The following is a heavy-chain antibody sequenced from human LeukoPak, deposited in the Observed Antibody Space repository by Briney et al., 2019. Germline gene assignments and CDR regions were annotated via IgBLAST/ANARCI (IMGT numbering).Heavy chain of an antibody. CDR3: AKDARRTSGWYYFDY. D-gene: IGHD6-19*01. CDR1: GFSFSNYA. Sequence: GGSLRLSCAASGFSFSNYAMSWVRQAPGKGLEWVSGITYSGDNTYYADSVKGRFTISRDNSKNTLYLQMNSLRAEDTALYYCAKDARRTSGWYYFDYWGRGTLVTVSS. J-gene: IGHJ4*02. V-gene: IGHV3-23*01. CDR2: ITYSGDNT.